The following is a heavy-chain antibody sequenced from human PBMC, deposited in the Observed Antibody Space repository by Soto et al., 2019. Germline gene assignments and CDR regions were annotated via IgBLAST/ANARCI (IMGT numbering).Heavy chain of an antibody. CDR2: SSSSGRTI. CDR3: ARDLTTAAYDYYGRDV. CDR1: GFIFSDYY. D-gene: IGHD1-1*01. J-gene: IGHJ6*02. Sequence: QVQLVESGGGLVKPGGSLRLSCAASGFIFSDYYMSWLRQAPGKGLEWVSYSSSSGRTINYADSVKGRFTISRDNAKNSLFMQMHSLRVEDTAVYYCARDLTTAAYDYYGRDVWCQGTTVTVAS. V-gene: IGHV3-11*01.